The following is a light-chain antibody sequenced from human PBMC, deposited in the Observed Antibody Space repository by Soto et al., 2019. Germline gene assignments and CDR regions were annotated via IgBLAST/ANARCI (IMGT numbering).Light chain of an antibody. V-gene: IGKV3-15*01. J-gene: IGKJ1*01. CDR2: GAS. CDR3: AQYNKYPCT. CDR1: QSVSSD. Sequence: IVMTQSPATLSGSPGERATLSCRASQSVSSDLAWYQQKPGQAPRFLISGASTRATGIPARFSGSGSGTEFTLTISSLQSEDYAVYYCAQYNKYPCTFGHVTKVEIX.